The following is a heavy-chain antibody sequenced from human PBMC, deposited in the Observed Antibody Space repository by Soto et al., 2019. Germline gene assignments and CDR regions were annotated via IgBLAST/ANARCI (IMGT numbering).Heavy chain of an antibody. CDR3: ARSASSYYDSSGYPSYYYGMDV. CDR1: GGTFSSYA. CDR2: IIPIFGTA. V-gene: IGHV1-69*13. D-gene: IGHD3-22*01. Sequence: ASVKVSCKASGGTFSSYAISWVRQAPGQGLEWMGGIIPIFGTANYAQKFQGRVTITADESTSTAYMELSSLRSEDTAVYYCARSASSYYDSSGYPSYYYGMDVWGQGTTVTVSS. J-gene: IGHJ6*02.